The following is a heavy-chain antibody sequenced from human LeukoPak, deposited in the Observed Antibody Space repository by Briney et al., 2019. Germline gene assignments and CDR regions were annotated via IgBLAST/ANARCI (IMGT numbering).Heavy chain of an antibody. CDR1: GYTFTSYY. CDR2: INPSGGST. D-gene: IGHD3-22*01. Sequence: GASVKVSCKASGYTFTSYYMHWVRQAPGQGLEWMGIINPSGGSTSYAQKFQGRVTMTRDTSTSTVYMELSSLRSEGTAVYYCARGRGYYDSSGQMYYFDYWGQGTLVTVSS. J-gene: IGHJ4*02. V-gene: IGHV1-46*01. CDR3: ARGRGYYDSSGQMYYFDY.